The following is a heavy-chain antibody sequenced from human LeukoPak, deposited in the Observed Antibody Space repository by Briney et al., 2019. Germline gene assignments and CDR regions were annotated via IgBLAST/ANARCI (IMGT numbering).Heavy chain of an antibody. J-gene: IGHJ4*02. Sequence: ASVKVSCKASGGTFSSYAISWVRQAPGQGLEWMGGIIPIFGTANYAQKFQGRVTITTDESTGTAYMELSSLRSEDTAVYYCARDPGILTGRYYFDYWGQGTLVTVSS. V-gene: IGHV1-69*05. D-gene: IGHD3-9*01. CDR2: IIPIFGTA. CDR1: GGTFSSYA. CDR3: ARDPGILTGRYYFDY.